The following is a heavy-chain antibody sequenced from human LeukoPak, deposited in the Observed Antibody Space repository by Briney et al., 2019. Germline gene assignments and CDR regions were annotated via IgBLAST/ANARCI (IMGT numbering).Heavy chain of an antibody. CDR3: AREVGSSSWYYDY. Sequence: SETLSLTCTVSGGSISSGSYYWSWIRQPAGKGLEWIGRIYTSGSTNYNPSLKSRVTISVDTSKNQFSLKLSSVTAADTAVYYCAREVGSSSWYYDYWGQGTLVTVSS. CDR2: IYTSGST. D-gene: IGHD6-13*01. V-gene: IGHV4-61*02. J-gene: IGHJ4*02. CDR1: GGSISSGSYY.